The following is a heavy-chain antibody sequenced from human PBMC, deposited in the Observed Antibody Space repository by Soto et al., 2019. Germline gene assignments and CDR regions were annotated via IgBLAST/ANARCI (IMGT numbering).Heavy chain of an antibody. CDR2: IYYSGST. CDR1: GGSVSSGSYY. J-gene: IGHJ2*01. CDR3: ARDQHGDYGWYFDL. D-gene: IGHD4-17*01. V-gene: IGHV4-61*01. Sequence: QVQLQESGPGLVKPSETLSLTCTVSGGSVSSGSYYWSWIRQPPGKGLEWIGYIYYSGSTNYNPSLKSRVTXXVXTSXNQFSLKLSSVTAADTAVYYCARDQHGDYGWYFDLWGRGTLVTVSS.